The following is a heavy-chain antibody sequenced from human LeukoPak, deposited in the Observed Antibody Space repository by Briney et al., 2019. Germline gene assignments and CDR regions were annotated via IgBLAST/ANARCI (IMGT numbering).Heavy chain of an antibody. CDR3: ARRSSSGWYPDYYYYYMDV. J-gene: IGHJ6*03. V-gene: IGHV3-30*02. Sequence: GGSLRLSCAASGFTFSSYGMHWVRQAPGKGLEWVAFIRYDGTNKYYADSVKGRFTISRDNSKNTLYLKMNSLRGEDTAVYYCARRSSSGWYPDYYYYYMDVWGKGTTVTISS. CDR1: GFTFSSYG. D-gene: IGHD6-19*01. CDR2: IRYDGTNK.